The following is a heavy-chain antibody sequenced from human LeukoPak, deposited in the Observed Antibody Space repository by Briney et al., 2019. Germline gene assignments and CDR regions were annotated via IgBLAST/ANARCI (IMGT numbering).Heavy chain of an antibody. Sequence: SSETLSLTCSVSGASIRSYSWSWLRQPAGEGLEWIGRIHTSASTEYNPSLKSRVTMSVDTSKNQFSLKLNSVTAADTAVYFCARDDNSEYSDDAFDIWGQGTLVTVSS. CDR3: ARDDNSEYSDDAFDI. CDR1: GASIRSYS. D-gene: IGHD1-26*01. J-gene: IGHJ3*02. CDR2: IHTSAST. V-gene: IGHV4-4*07.